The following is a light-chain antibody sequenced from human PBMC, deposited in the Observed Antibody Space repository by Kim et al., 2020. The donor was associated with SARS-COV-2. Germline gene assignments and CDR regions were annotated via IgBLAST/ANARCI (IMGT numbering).Light chain of an antibody. CDR1: QSVSTY. V-gene: IGKV3-11*01. CDR3: QQRSNWLT. CDR2: DAS. J-gene: IGKJ4*01. Sequence: SLSTGERATPSCRASQSVSTYLAWYQQKPGQTPRLLIYDASNRATGIPARFSGSGSGTDFTLTISSLEPEEFAVYYCQQRSNWLTFGGGTKVDIK.